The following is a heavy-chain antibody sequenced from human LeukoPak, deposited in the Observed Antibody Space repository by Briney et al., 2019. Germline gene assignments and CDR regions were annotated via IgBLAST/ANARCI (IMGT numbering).Heavy chain of an antibody. D-gene: IGHD5-12*01. J-gene: IGHJ5*02. CDR2: MNPKSGNT. CDR1: GYTFTNYE. Sequence: GASVKVSCKASGYTFTNYEINWVRQATGQGLEWMGWMNPKSGNTAYAQKFQGRVSMTWDTSIGTAYLELSSLTSDGTAVYYCAKAAIMAPMNADWFDPWGQGTLVTVSS. CDR3: AKAAIMAPMNADWFDP. V-gene: IGHV1-8*01.